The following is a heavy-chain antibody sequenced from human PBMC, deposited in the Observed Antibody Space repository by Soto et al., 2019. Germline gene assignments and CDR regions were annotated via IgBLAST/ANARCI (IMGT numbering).Heavy chain of an antibody. CDR3: ARAGAAPYYYYGMDV. CDR2: ISTYNGDT. D-gene: IGHD2-15*01. Sequence: ASVKVSCKASGYTFSTSVISWLRQAPGQGLEWMGWISTYNGDTNDAPKFQDRVTMTSDTSTSTVYMELRSLRSDDTAVYYCARAGAAPYYYYGMDVWGQGTRVTVSS. J-gene: IGHJ6*02. V-gene: IGHV1-18*01. CDR1: GYTFSTSV.